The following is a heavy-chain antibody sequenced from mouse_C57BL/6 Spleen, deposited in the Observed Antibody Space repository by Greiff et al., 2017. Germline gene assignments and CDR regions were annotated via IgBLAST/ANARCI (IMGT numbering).Heavy chain of an antibody. CDR2: IRNKANGYTT. Sequence: EVHLVESGGGLVQPGGSLSLSCAASGFTFTDYYMSWVRQPPGKALEWLGFIRNKANGYTTEYSASVKGRFTISRDNSQSILYLQMNALRAEDSATYYCARYRSCYDGDDWGQGTSVTVSS. CDR3: ARYRSCYDGDD. J-gene: IGHJ4*01. D-gene: IGHD2-12*01. CDR1: GFTFTDYY. V-gene: IGHV7-3*01.